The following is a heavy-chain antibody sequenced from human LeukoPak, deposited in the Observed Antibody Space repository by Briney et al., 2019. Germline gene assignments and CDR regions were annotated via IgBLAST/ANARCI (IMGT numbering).Heavy chain of an antibody. V-gene: IGHV3-21*01. D-gene: IGHD6-19*01. Sequence: GGSLRLSCAASGFTFSSYSMNWVRQAPGKGLEWVSSISSSSSSYIYYADSVKGRFTISRDNAKNSLYLQMNSLRAEDTAVYYCARDYSSGWYDYWGQGTLVTVSS. CDR1: GFTFSSYS. CDR3: ARDYSSGWYDY. CDR2: ISSSSSSYI. J-gene: IGHJ4*02.